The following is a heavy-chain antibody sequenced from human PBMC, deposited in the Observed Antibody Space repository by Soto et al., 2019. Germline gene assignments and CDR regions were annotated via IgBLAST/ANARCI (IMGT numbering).Heavy chain of an antibody. D-gene: IGHD3-3*02. Sequence: SETLSLTCTVSGGSISSGGYYWSWIRQHPGKGLEWIGYIYYSGSTYYNPSLKSRVTISVDTSKNQFSLKLSSVTAADAAVYYCAISFFYLGAEPVSYYGMDVWGQGTTVTVSS. CDR1: GGSISSGGYY. CDR2: IYYSGST. CDR3: AISFFYLGAEPVSYYGMDV. V-gene: IGHV4-31*02. J-gene: IGHJ6*02.